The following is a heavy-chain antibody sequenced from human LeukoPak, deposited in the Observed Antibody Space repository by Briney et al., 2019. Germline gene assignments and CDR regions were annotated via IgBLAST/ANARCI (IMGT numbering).Heavy chain of an antibody. Sequence: SETLSLTCTVSGGSISSGGYYWSWIRQHPGKGLEWIGYIYYSGSTYYNPSLKSRVTISVDTSKNQFSLKMNSMIAADTAVYYCARLGAYRPLDDWGQGTLVTVSS. CDR2: IYYSGST. CDR1: GGSISSGGYY. J-gene: IGHJ4*02. D-gene: IGHD1-26*01. V-gene: IGHV4-31*03. CDR3: ARLGAYRPLDD.